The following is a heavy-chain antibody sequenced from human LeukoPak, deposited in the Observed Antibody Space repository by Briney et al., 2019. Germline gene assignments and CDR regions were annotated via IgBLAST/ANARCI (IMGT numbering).Heavy chain of an antibody. D-gene: IGHD6-25*01. CDR3: ARFSAPHWYFDL. CDR2: IYYSGST. V-gene: IGHV4-59*08. J-gene: IGHJ2*01. CDR1: GGSISSYY. Sequence: SETLSLTCTVSGGSISSYYWSWIRQPPGKGLEWIGYIYYSGSTNYNPSLKSRVTISVDTSKTQFSLKLSSVTAADTAVYYCARFSAPHWYFDLWGRGTLVTVSS.